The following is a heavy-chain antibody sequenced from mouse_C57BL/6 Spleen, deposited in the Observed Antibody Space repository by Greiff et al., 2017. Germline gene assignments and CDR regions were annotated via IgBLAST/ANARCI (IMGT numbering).Heavy chain of an antibody. J-gene: IGHJ2*01. Sequence: QVQLQQSGPELVKPGASVKISCKASGYAFRSSWMNWVKQRPGTGLEWIGRIYPGDGDTNYNGKFQGQATLTADKSSSTAYMPLSSLSSADSAVYFFSSSYYYGSIYCFANRGQGTPLPVSA. V-gene: IGHV1-82*01. D-gene: IGHD1-1*01. CDR1: GYAFRSSW. CDR3: SSSYYYGSIYCFAN. CDR2: IYPGDGDT.